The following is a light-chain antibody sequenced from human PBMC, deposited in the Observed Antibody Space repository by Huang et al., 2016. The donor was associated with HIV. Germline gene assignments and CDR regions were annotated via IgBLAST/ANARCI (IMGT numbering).Light chain of an antibody. Sequence: EIVLTQSPGTLSLSPGERATLSCRASQSVSDSYLAWYRQRPGQAPRLVIYGTSNEANGIPDRFSGSGSGTDFTLTISRLEPEDFAVYYCQQYGSSYTFGQGTKLEIK. CDR3: QQYGSSYT. V-gene: IGKV3-20*01. CDR2: GTS. J-gene: IGKJ2*01. CDR1: QSVSDSY.